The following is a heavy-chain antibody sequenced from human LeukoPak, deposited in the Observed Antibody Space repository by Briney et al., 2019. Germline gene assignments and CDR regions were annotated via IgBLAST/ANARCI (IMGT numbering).Heavy chain of an antibody. J-gene: IGHJ5*02. CDR3: ARDNPLYSNYGP. V-gene: IGHV3-7*01. Sequence: GGALRLSCSAPGFTFSEYWVSWVRPAPGKGLGGVANIKQDGSEKYYVDSVKGRFTISRDNAKNSLYLQMNSLRAEDTAVYYCARDNPLYSNYGPWGQGTLVTVSS. D-gene: IGHD4-11*01. CDR1: GFTFSEYW. CDR2: IKQDGSEK.